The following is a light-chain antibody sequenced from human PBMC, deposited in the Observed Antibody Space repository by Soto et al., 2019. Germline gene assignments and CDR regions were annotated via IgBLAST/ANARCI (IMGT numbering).Light chain of an antibody. Sequence: QPVLTQSPSASASLGASVKLTCTLSSGHSTYAIAWHQQQPEKGPRYLMKLNSDGSHSKGDGIPDRCSGSSSGAERYLSISSLQSEDEADYYCQTWVTGPPWVFGGGTKVTVL. V-gene: IGLV4-69*01. J-gene: IGLJ3*02. CDR2: LNSDGSH. CDR3: QTWVTGPPWV. CDR1: SGHSTYA.